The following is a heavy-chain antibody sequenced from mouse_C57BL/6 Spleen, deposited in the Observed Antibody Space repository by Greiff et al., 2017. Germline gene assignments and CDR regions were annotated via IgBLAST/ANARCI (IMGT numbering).Heavy chain of an antibody. V-gene: IGHV14-4*01. Sequence: VQLQQSGAELVRPGASVKLSCTASGFNIKDDYMHWVKQRPEQGLEWIGWIDPENGDTEYASKFQGKATITADTSSNTAYLQLSSLTSEDTAVYYCTTWYEGYWGQGTTLTVSS. CDR1: GFNIKDDY. J-gene: IGHJ2*01. D-gene: IGHD2-14*01. CDR3: TTWYEGY. CDR2: IDPENGDT.